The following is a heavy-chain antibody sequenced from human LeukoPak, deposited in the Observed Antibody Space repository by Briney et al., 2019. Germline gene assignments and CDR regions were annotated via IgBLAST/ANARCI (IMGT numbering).Heavy chain of an antibody. CDR3: ARGYCGSISCNWFDP. CDR1: GFTFSSYG. CDR2: IYSGGDT. J-gene: IGHJ5*02. Sequence: GGSLRLSCAASGFTFSSYGMHWVRQAPGKGLEWVSVIYSGGDTYYADSVKGRFTISRDNSKNTLYLQMNSLRAEDTAVYYCARGYCGSISCNWFDPWGQGTLVTVSS. D-gene: IGHD2-2*01. V-gene: IGHV3-NL1*01.